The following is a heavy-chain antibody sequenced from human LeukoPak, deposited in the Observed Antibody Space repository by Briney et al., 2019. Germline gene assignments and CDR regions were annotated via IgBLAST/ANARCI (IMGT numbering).Heavy chain of an antibody. CDR3: AKFMGYCSGGSCYSMDE. D-gene: IGHD2-15*01. J-gene: IGHJ4*02. Sequence: GGSLRLSCAGSGFTFSSYAMSWVRQAPGKGLEWVSAMTGSGGSRYYADSVKGRFTISRDNSKNTLYLQMNSLRAEDTAVYYCAKFMGYCSGGSCYSMDEWGQGTLVTVSS. V-gene: IGHV3-23*01. CDR1: GFTFSSYA. CDR2: MTGSGGSR.